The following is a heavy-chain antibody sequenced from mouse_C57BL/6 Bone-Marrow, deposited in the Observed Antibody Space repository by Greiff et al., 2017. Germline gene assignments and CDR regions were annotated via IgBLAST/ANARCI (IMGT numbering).Heavy chain of an antibody. CDR3: ARDYGYEGGYAMDY. J-gene: IGHJ4*01. CDR2: IDPSDSYT. Sequence: QVQLQQPGAELVMPGASVKLSCKASGYTFTSYWMHWVKQRPGQGLEWIGEIDPSDSYTNYNQKFNGKSTLTVDKSSSTAYMQLSSLTSEDSAVYYCARDYGYEGGYAMDYWGQGTSVTVSA. V-gene: IGHV1-69*01. D-gene: IGHD2-2*01. CDR1: GYTFTSYW.